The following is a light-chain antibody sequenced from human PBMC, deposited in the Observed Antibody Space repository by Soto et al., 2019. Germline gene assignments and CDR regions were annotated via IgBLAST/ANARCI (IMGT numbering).Light chain of an antibody. CDR2: GPS. CDR1: QSVSSN. V-gene: IGKV3-15*01. CDR3: QQYNNWPLYT. Sequence: EIVMTQSPATLSVSPGERATLSCRASQSVSSNLAWYQQKPGQAPRLLISGPSTRATGIPARFSGSGSGTEFTLTISSLQSEDFAVYYCQQYNNWPLYTFGQGTKLEIK. J-gene: IGKJ2*01.